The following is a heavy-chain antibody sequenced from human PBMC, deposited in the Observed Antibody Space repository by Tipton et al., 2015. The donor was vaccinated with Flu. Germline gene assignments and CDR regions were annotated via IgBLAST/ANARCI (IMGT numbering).Heavy chain of an antibody. CDR1: GYSISSGYY. CDR2: ICPGSP. Sequence: TLSLTCGVSGYSISSGYYWGWIRQPPGKGLEWIGNICPGSPYYNPSLKSRVTLSVDRSKNQFSLRLTSVTAADTTVYFCARRDFSNYVSEPKNWFDVWGQGSLVNVSS. V-gene: IGHV4-38-2*01. CDR3: ARRDFSNYVSEPKNWFDV. D-gene: IGHD4-11*01. J-gene: IGHJ5*02.